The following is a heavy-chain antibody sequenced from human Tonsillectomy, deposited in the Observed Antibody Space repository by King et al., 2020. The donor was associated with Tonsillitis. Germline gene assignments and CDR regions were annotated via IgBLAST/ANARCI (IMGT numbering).Heavy chain of an antibody. CDR2: IYSGGST. V-gene: IGHV3-53*01. Sequence: VQLVESGGGLIQPGGSLRLSCAASGFTVSSNYMSWVRQAPGKGLEWVSVIYSGGSTYYADSVKGRFTISRDNSKNTLYLQMNSLRAEDTAVYYCAREYIVGASYHDAFDIWGQGTMVTVSS. CDR3: AREYIVGASYHDAFDI. J-gene: IGHJ3*02. D-gene: IGHD1-26*01. CDR1: GFTVSSNY.